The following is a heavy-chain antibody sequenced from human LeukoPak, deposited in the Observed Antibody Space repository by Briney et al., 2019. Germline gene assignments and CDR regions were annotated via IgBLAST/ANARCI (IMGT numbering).Heavy chain of an antibody. Sequence: SGGSLRLSCAASGFTVSSNYMSWVRQAPGKGLEWVSVIYSGGSTYYADSVKGRFTISRDNSKNTLYLQMNSLRAEDAAVYYCARGYNPQRPNQKWELLLPFIWGQGTMVTVSS. J-gene: IGHJ3*02. CDR2: IYSGGST. V-gene: IGHV3-53*01. CDR1: GFTVSSNY. D-gene: IGHD1-26*01. CDR3: ARGYNPQRPNQKWELLLPFI.